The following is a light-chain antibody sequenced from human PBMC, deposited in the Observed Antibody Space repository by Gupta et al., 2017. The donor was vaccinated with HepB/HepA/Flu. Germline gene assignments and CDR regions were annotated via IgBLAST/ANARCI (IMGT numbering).Light chain of an antibody. CDR1: SSHIGSNY. CDR3: AAWDDRLSGWV. Sequence: QSVLTQPPSASETPGQRVTISCSGSSSHIGSNYVYWYQQLPRTAPKLLIYRYNQRRSGVPDRVSGSKSGTSASLNISGLRSDDEADYYCAAWDDRLSGWVFGGGTKVTVL. CDR2: RYN. V-gene: IGLV1-47*01. J-gene: IGLJ3*02.